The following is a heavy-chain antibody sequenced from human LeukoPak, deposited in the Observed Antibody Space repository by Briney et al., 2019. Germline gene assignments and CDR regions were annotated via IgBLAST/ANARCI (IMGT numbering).Heavy chain of an antibody. Sequence: GGSLRLSCVVSGFTLSDYGMHWVRQAPGKGLEWVAVISNDGGKKYYADSVKGRFTISRDNSKNTLYLQMNSLRAEDTAVYYCARESRDGYSPLDYWGQGTLVTVSS. CDR3: ARESRDGYSPLDY. D-gene: IGHD5-24*01. CDR1: GFTLSDYG. J-gene: IGHJ4*02. V-gene: IGHV3-30*03. CDR2: ISNDGGKK.